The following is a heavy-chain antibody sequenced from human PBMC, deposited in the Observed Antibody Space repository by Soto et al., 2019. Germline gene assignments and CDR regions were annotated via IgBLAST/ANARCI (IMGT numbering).Heavy chain of an antibody. CDR3: ARATFRFGELFISPGP. Sequence: APVKGSCQGSRYPVTSHAMDWVRQAPRQRLEWMGWLNAGNGNTKYSQKFQGRVTITRDTSAGTAYMELSSLRSEDTAVYYCARATFRFGELFISPGPWGQGTLVPVSS. J-gene: IGHJ5*02. CDR1: RYPVTSHA. D-gene: IGHD3-10*01. CDR2: LNAGNGNT. V-gene: IGHV1-3*01.